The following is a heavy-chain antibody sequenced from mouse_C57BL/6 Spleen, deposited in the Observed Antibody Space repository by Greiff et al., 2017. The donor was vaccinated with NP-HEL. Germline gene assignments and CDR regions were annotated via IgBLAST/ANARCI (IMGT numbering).Heavy chain of an antibody. V-gene: IGHV5-6*02. CDR1: GFTFSSYG. CDR2: ISSGGSYT. Sequence: EVKLEESGGDLVKPGGSLKLSCAASGFTFSSYGMSWVRQTPDKRLEWVATISSGGSYTYYPESVKGRFTITRDNAKNTLYLQMSRLKSEDTAMYYCARPLGNYDEAFAYWGQGTLVTVSA. J-gene: IGHJ3*01. D-gene: IGHD2-1*01. CDR3: ARPLGNYDEAFAY.